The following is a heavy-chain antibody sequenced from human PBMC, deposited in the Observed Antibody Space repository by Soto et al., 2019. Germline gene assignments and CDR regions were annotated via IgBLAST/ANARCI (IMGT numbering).Heavy chain of an antibody. CDR2: IYYSGRT. D-gene: IGHD3-9*01. Sequence: QVQLQESGPGLVKPSQTLSLTCTVSGGSISSGGYYWSWIRQPPGKGLEWIGYIYYSGRTYYNPSLKTRLTISVDTSNNQFSLKLSSVTAADTDVYYCARGDDILSGYPPAYFDIWGQGTMVTLSS. J-gene: IGHJ3*02. CDR1: GGSISSGGYY. V-gene: IGHV4-31*03. CDR3: ARGDDILSGYPPAYFDI.